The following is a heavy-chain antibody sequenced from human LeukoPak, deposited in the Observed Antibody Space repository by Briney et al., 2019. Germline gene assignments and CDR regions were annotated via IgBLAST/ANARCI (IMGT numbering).Heavy chain of an antibody. V-gene: IGHV4-34*01. Sequence: PSETLSLTCAVYGGSFSGYYWSWIRQPPGKGLEWIGEINHSGSTNYNPSLKSRVTISVDTSKNQLSLKLSSVTAADTAVYYCAIDYYDSSGYLDYWGQGTLVTVSS. CDR2: INHSGST. CDR1: GGSFSGYY. D-gene: IGHD3-22*01. CDR3: AIDYYDSSGYLDY. J-gene: IGHJ4*02.